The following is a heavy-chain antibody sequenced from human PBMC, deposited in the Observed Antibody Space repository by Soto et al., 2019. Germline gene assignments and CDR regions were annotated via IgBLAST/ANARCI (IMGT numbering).Heavy chain of an antibody. D-gene: IGHD2-15*01. J-gene: IGHJ4*02. Sequence: GASVKVSCAASGFTFTSYAMGWVRQAPGKGLECVSVVSRGGSTHYADSVTGRFIVSRDNSKNTVSLQMNSLRADDTAVYYCAKRRGAGGHFDYWGQGALVTVSS. CDR1: GFTFTSYA. CDR3: AKRRGAGGHFDY. CDR2: VSRGGST. V-gene: IGHV3-23*01.